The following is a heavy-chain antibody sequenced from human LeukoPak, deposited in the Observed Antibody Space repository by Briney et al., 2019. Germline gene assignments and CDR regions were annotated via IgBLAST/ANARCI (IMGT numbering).Heavy chain of an antibody. D-gene: IGHD6-13*01. V-gene: IGHV4-4*07. CDR2: IYTSGST. J-gene: IGHJ4*02. CDR1: GGSISSYY. Sequence: SETLSLTCTVSGGSISSYYWSWIRQPAGKGLEWIGRIYTSGSTNYNPSLKSRVTMSVDTSKNQFSLKLSSVTAADTAVYYCAREERIPSSGSPTHSDYWGQGTLVTVSS. CDR3: AREERIPSSGSPTHSDY.